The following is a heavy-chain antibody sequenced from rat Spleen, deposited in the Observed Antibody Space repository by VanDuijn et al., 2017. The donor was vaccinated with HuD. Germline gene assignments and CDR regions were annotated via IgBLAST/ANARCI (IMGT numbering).Heavy chain of an antibody. V-gene: IGHV5S13*01. CDR2: ITNAAGKV. CDR1: GFTFSDYG. Sequence: EVQLVESGGGLVQPGRSLKLSCGVSGFTFSDYGKHWIRQAPTKGLEWVASITNAAGKVYYPDSVKGRFTISRDTAQNILYLQLNSPRSEDTATYYCTRHYGGYSEYVMDAWGQGASVTVSS. J-gene: IGHJ4*01. CDR3: TRHYGGYSEYVMDA. D-gene: IGHD1-11*01.